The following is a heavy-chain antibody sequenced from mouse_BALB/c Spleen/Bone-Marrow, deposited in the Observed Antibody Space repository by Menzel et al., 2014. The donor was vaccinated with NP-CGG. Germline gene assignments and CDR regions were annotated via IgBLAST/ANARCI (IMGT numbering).Heavy chain of an antibody. CDR1: GYAFSSYW. CDR2: IYPGDGDT. Sequence: QVTLKESGAELVRPGSSVKISCKASGYAFSSYWMNWVKQRPGQGLEWIGQIYPGDGDTNYNGKFKGKATLTADKSSSTAYMQLSSLTSEDSAVYFCARRGLWFAYWGQGTLVTVSA. J-gene: IGHJ3*01. V-gene: IGHV1-80*01. CDR3: ARRGLWFAY.